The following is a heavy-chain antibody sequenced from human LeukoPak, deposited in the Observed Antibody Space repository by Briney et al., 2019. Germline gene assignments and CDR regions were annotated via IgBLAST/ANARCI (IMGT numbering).Heavy chain of an antibody. CDR1: GGSISSYY. CDR2: IYYSGST. CDR3: ARGVSPGLYAFDI. V-gene: IGHV4-59*01. Sequence: SETLSLTCTVSGGSISSYYWSWIRQPPGKGLEWIGYIYYSGSTNYNPSLKSRVTISVDTSKNQFSLKLSSVTAADTAVYYCARGVSPGLYAFDIWGQGTMVTASS. J-gene: IGHJ3*02. D-gene: IGHD6-13*01.